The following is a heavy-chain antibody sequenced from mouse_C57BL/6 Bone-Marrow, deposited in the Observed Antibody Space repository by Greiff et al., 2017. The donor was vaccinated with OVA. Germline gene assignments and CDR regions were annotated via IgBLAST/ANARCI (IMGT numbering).Heavy chain of an antibody. CDR2: ISDGGSYT. J-gene: IGHJ3*01. CDR3: ARFYYYGSRGFAY. D-gene: IGHD1-1*01. V-gene: IGHV5-4*03. CDR1: GFTFSSYA. Sequence: EVKLVESGGGLVKPGGSLKLSCAASGFTFSSYAMSWVRQTPEKRLEWVAPISDGGSYTYYPDNVKGRFTISRDNAKNNLYLQMSHLKSEDTAMYYCARFYYYGSRGFAYWGQGTLVTVSA.